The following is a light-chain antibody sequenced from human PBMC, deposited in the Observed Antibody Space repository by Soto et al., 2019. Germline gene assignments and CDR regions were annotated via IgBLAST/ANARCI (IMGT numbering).Light chain of an antibody. Sequence: QSALTQPASVSGSPGQSITISCTGTSSDVGGYKFVSWDQQHPGKAPKLMIYEVSNRPSGVSNRFSGSKSGNTASLTISGLQAEDEADYYCSSYTTSSTRVFGGGTKLTVL. J-gene: IGLJ3*02. CDR2: EVS. CDR3: SSYTTSSTRV. CDR1: SSDVGGYKF. V-gene: IGLV2-14*01.